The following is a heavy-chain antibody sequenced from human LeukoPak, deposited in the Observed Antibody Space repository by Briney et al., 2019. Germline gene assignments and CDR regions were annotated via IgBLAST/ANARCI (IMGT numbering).Heavy chain of an antibody. J-gene: IGHJ4*02. CDR1: GGSISSYY. D-gene: IGHD3-10*01. V-gene: IGHV4-59*13. CDR3: ARGKEGILWFGEFDY. CDR2: IYYSGST. Sequence: PSETLSLTCTVSGGSISSYYWSWIRQPPGKGLEWIGYIYYSGSTNYNPSLKSRVTISVDTSKNQFSLKLSSVTAADTAVYYCARGKEGILWFGEFDYWGQGTLVTVSS.